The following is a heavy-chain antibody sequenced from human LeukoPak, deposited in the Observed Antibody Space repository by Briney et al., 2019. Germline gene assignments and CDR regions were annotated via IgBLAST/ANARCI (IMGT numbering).Heavy chain of an antibody. D-gene: IGHD3-22*01. CDR1: GGSFSGYY. Sequence: PSETLSLTCAVYGGSFSGYYWSWIHQPPGKGLEWIGEINHSGSTNYNPSLKSRVTISVDTSKNQFSLKLSSVTAADTAVYYCARRVVKRYYYDGSGYYTHFDYWGQGTLVTVSS. CDR3: ARRVVKRYYYDGSGYYTHFDY. CDR2: INHSGST. V-gene: IGHV4-34*01. J-gene: IGHJ4*02.